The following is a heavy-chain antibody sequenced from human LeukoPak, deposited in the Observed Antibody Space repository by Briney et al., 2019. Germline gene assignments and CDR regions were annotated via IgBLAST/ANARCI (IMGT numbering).Heavy chain of an antibody. J-gene: IGHJ5*02. D-gene: IGHD3-10*01. CDR1: GYTFTSYA. CDR3: ARDRGTMVRGSRWFDP. V-gene: IGHV1-3*01. CDR2: INAGNGNT. Sequence: ASVKVSCKASGYTFTSYAMHWVRQAPGQRLEWMGWINAGNGNTKYSQKFQGRVTITRDTSASTAYMEVSSLRSEDTAVYYCARDRGTMVRGSRWFDPWGQGTLVTVSS.